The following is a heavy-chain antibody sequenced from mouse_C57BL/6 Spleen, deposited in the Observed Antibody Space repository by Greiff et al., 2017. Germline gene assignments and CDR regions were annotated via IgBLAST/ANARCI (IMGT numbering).Heavy chain of an antibody. CDR1: GFTFSDSG. CDR3: ARLDGYFTVDY. Sequence: EVMLVESGGGLVKPGGSLKLSCAASGFTFSDSGMHWVRQAPEKGLEWVAYISSGSSTIYYADTVKGRFTISRDNAKNTLFLQMTSLRYEDTAMYYCARLDGYFTVDYWGQGTTLTVSS. V-gene: IGHV5-17*01. J-gene: IGHJ2*01. CDR2: ISSGSSTI. D-gene: IGHD2-3*01.